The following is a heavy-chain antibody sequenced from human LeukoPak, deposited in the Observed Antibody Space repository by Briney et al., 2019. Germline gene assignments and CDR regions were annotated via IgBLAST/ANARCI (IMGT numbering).Heavy chain of an antibody. J-gene: IGHJ4*02. CDR2: IYYSGIT. V-gene: IGHV4-59*01. CDR3: ARRLAVTGRYYFDY. D-gene: IGHD4-11*01. Sequence: PSETLSLTCTVSGGSISTYYWTWIRQPPGTGLEWIGYIYYSGITNYNPSLKSRVTMSVDTSRNQFSLRLNSVTAADTAVYYCARRLAVTGRYYFDYWGQGSLVTVSS. CDR1: GGSISTYY.